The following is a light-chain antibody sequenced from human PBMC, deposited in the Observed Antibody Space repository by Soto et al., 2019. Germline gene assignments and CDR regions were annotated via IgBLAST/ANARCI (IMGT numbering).Light chain of an antibody. Sequence: EIVMTQSPATLSVSPGERATLSCRASQSVSSNLAWYQQKPGQTPKLLIYVASTRATGIPAKFSSSGSGTEFTPTISRLQSEDFAVYYCQQYNVWPLTFGGGTKVEFK. J-gene: IGKJ4*01. CDR3: QQYNVWPLT. CDR2: VAS. CDR1: QSVSSN. V-gene: IGKV3-15*01.